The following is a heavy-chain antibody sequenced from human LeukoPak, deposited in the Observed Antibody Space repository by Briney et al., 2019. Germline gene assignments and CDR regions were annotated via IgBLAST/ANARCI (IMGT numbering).Heavy chain of an antibody. J-gene: IGHJ4*02. D-gene: IGHD6-19*01. CDR1: GYSICSSNW. CDR3: ARSASPYSSEYYFDY. Sequence: SDTLSLTCAVSGYSICSSNWWGWIRQPPGKGLEWIGYIYYSGSTYYNPSLKSRVTMSVDTSKNQFSLKLSSVTAVDTAVYYSARSASPYSSEYYFDYWGQGTLVTVSS. CDR2: IYYSGST. V-gene: IGHV4-28*01.